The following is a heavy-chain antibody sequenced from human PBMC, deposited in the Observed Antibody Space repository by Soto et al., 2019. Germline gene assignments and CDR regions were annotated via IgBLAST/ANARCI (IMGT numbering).Heavy chain of an antibody. D-gene: IGHD3-10*01. J-gene: IGHJ4*02. Sequence: ASVNVSCKASGYTFTSYGISWVRQAPGQGLELMGWISAYNGNTNYAQKLQGRVTMTTDTSTSTAYMELRSLRSDDTAVYYCAVSYGSGSYYSYFDYWAQGTLVTVSS. CDR1: GYTFTSYG. CDR2: ISAYNGNT. CDR3: AVSYGSGSYYSYFDY. V-gene: IGHV1-18*01.